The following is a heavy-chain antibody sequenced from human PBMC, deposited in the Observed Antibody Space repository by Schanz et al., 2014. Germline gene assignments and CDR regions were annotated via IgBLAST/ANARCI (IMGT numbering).Heavy chain of an antibody. Sequence: EVQLLESGGGLIQPGGSLRLSCAASGFIFGSSVMAWVRQAPGKGLEWVANIKHDGSVKDYVDSVKGRFTISRDNAKNSLYRQRNSLRAEDAAVYDCARSRSGFYFDYWGQGTLVTVSS. D-gene: IGHD1-26*01. CDR1: GFIFGSSV. V-gene: IGHV3-7*01. J-gene: IGHJ4*02. CDR2: IKHDGSVK. CDR3: ARSRSGFYFDY.